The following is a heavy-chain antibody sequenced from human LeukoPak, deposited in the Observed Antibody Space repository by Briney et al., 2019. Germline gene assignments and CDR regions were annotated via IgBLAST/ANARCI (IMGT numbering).Heavy chain of an antibody. D-gene: IGHD3-10*01. CDR1: GGSFSGYY. Sequence: SETLSLTCAVYGGSFSGYYWSWIRQPPGKGLEWIGEINHSGSTNYNPSLKSRVTISVDTSKNQFSLKLSSVTAADTAVYYCARGPYYGSGSYYNGDFDYWGQGTLVTVSS. V-gene: IGHV4-34*01. J-gene: IGHJ4*02. CDR3: ARGPYYGSGSYYNGDFDY. CDR2: INHSGST.